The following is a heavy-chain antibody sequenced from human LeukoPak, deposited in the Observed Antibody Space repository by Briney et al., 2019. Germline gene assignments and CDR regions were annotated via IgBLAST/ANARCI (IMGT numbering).Heavy chain of an antibody. Sequence: GGSLRLSCAASGFTFSSYGMHWVRQAPGKGLEWVAVLSYDGSNKYYADSVKGRFTISRDNSKNTLYLQMNSLRAEDTAVYYCARATYYYDSSGYPVHYYYYYMDVWGKGTTVTVSS. CDR3: ARATYYYDSSGYPVHYYYYYMDV. V-gene: IGHV3-30*03. CDR1: GFTFSSYG. D-gene: IGHD3-22*01. J-gene: IGHJ6*03. CDR2: LSYDGSNK.